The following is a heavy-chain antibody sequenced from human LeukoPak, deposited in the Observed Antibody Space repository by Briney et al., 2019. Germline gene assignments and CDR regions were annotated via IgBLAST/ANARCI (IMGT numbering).Heavy chain of an antibody. CDR2: INHSGST. CDR1: GGSFSGYY. CDR3: ARGRYYDSSGYYYY. Sequence: KPSETLSLTCAVYGGSFSGYYWSWIRQPPGKGLEWIGEINHSGSTNYNPSLKSRVTISVDTSENQFSLKLSSVTAADTAVYYCARGRYYDSSGYYYYWGQGTLVTVSS. D-gene: IGHD3-22*01. V-gene: IGHV4-34*01. J-gene: IGHJ4*02.